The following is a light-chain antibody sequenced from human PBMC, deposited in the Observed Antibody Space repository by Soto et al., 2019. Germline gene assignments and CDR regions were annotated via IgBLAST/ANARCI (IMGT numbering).Light chain of an antibody. Sequence: EILLTQSPATLSVSPGDRATLSCRASQSVNSNLAWYQQKPGQAPRLLIYGASTRATGIPARFSGSGSGTESTPTISRLQSEDVVIYYYQQNNNWPPGTFGQGTKLEIK. CDR1: QSVNSN. CDR2: GAS. V-gene: IGKV3-15*01. CDR3: QQNNNWPPGT. J-gene: IGKJ1*01.